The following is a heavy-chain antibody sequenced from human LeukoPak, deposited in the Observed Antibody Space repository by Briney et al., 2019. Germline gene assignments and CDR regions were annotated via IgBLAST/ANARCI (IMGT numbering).Heavy chain of an antibody. D-gene: IGHD6-13*01. J-gene: IGHJ6*03. CDR1: GYTFTSYD. CDR3: ARGPGSSWYYYYYYMDV. Sequence: ASVKVSCKASGYTFTSYDINWVRQATGQGLEWMGWMNPNSGNTGYAQKFQGRVTMTRNTSISTAYMELSSLGSEDTAVYYCARGPGSSWYYYYYYMDVWGKGTTVTVSS. CDR2: MNPNSGNT. V-gene: IGHV1-8*01.